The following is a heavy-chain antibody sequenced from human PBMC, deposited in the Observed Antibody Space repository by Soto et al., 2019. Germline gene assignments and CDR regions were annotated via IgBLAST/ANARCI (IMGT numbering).Heavy chain of an antibody. D-gene: IGHD4-17*01. CDR2: IKQDGSEK. J-gene: IGHJ4*02. V-gene: IGHV3-7*03. CDR1: GFTFSSYW. Sequence: EVQLVESGGGLVQPGGSLRLSCAAYGFTFSSYWMTWVRQAPGNGLEWVANIKQDGSEKYYVDSVKGRFTITRDNAKNSLYLQMNSLRAEDTAVYYCVRQARSYNDYGEFDYWGQGTLVTVSS. CDR3: VRQARSYNDYGEFDY.